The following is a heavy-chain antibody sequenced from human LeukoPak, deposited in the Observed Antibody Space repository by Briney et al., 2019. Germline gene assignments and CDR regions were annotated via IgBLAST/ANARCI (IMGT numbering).Heavy chain of an antibody. V-gene: IGHV1-69*04. CDR2: IIPILGIA. J-gene: IGHJ5*02. CDR1: GGTFSSYA. D-gene: IGHD2-21*02. CDR3: ARGVVVTATNWFDP. Sequence: SVKVSCKASGGTFSSYAISWVRQAPGQGLEWMGRIIPILGIANYAQKFQGRVTITADKSTSTAYMELSSLRSEDTAVYYCARGVVVTATNWFDPWGQGTLATVSS.